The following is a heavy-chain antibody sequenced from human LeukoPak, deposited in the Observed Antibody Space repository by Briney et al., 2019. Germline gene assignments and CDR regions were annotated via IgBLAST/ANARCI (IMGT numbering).Heavy chain of an antibody. J-gene: IGHJ4*02. CDR2: INPNSGGT. Sequence: GASVKVSCKASGYTFTGYYMHWVRRAPGQGLEWMGWINPNSGGTNYAQKFQGRVTMTRDTSISTAYMELSSLRSEDTAVYYCAASSSWYGIDYWGQGTLVTVSS. CDR1: GYTFTGYY. CDR3: AASSSWYGIDY. V-gene: IGHV1-2*02. D-gene: IGHD6-13*01.